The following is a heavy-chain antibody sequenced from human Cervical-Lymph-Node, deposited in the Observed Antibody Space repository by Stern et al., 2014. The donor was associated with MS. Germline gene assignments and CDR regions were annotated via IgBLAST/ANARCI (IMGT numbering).Heavy chain of an antibody. CDR3: ATVGTSDY. V-gene: IGHV1-2*06. CDR1: GYSFTGYD. J-gene: IGHJ4*02. Sequence: VQLVESGAEVNKPGASVKVSCKASGYSFTGYDMHWRRQAPGQGLEWMGRINPNSGGTNYEQKFEGRVTMTRDTSINTAYMELSSLRSDDTAVYYCATVGTSDYWGQGTLVTVSS. CDR2: INPNSGGT.